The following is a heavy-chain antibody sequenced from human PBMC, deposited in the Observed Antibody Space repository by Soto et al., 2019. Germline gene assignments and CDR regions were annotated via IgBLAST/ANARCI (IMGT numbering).Heavy chain of an antibody. CDR3: ARDRWAPTYYDFWSGYYPYYYGMDV. J-gene: IGHJ6*02. V-gene: IGHV1-18*01. CDR2: ISAYNGNT. D-gene: IGHD3-3*01. Sequence: ASVKVSCKASGYTFTSYGISWVRQAPGQGLEWMGLISAYNGNTNYAQKLQGRVTMTTDTSTSTAYMELRSLRSDDTAVYYCARDRWAPTYYDFWSGYYPYYYGMDVWGQGTTVTVSS. CDR1: GYTFTSYG.